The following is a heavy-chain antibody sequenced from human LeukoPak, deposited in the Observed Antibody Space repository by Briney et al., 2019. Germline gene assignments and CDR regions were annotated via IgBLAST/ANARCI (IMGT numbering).Heavy chain of an antibody. CDR2: ISYDGSIQ. CDR3: ATASGIAVADY. V-gene: IGHV3-30*03. D-gene: IGHD6-19*01. Sequence: PGRSLRLSCAASGFTFSNYCMHWVRQAPGKGLEWVAVISYDGSIQYCADSVKGRFTISSDNSKNTLYLQMNSLRAEDTAVYYCATASGIAVADYWGQGTLVTVSS. CDR1: GFTFSNYC. J-gene: IGHJ4*02.